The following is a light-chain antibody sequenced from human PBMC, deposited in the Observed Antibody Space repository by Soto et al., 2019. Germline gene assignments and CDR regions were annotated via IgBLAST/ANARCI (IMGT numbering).Light chain of an antibody. CDR1: SSNIGAGYD. J-gene: IGLJ1*01. CDR3: QSYDSSLSGYV. Sequence: QPVLTQPPSVSGAPGQRVTISYTGSSSNIGAGYDVHWYQQFPGTAPKLLIYGNSNRPSGVPDRFSGSKSGTSVSLAITGLQAEDEADYYCQSYDSSLSGYVFGTGTKLTVL. V-gene: IGLV1-40*01. CDR2: GNS.